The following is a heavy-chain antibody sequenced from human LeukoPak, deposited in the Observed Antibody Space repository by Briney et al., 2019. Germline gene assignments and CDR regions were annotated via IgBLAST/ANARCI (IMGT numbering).Heavy chain of an antibody. CDR2: ISGSDGNT. CDR3: AKAGWYDYSYGMDV. CDR1: RFTFSSYA. Sequence: GGSLILACAASRFTFSSYAMSWVRQAPGKGLEWVSAISGSDGNTYYTDSVKGRFTISRDNSKNTLYLQMNSLRAEDTAVYYCAKAGWYDYSYGMDVWGQGTTVTVSS. D-gene: IGHD1-14*01. J-gene: IGHJ6*02. V-gene: IGHV3-23*01.